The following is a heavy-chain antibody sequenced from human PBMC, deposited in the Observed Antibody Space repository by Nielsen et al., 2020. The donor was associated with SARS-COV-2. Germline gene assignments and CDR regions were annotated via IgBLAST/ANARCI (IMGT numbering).Heavy chain of an antibody. Sequence: SETLSLTCTVSGGSISSGGYYWSWIRQHPGKGLEWIGYIYYSGSTYYNPSLKSRVTISVDTSKNQFSLKLSSVTAADTAVYYCAGIEYGGYYYYYYYMDVWGKGTTVTVSS. D-gene: IGHD3-16*01. CDR1: GGSISSGGYY. V-gene: IGHV4-31*03. J-gene: IGHJ6*03. CDR2: IYYSGST. CDR3: AGIEYGGYYYYYYYMDV.